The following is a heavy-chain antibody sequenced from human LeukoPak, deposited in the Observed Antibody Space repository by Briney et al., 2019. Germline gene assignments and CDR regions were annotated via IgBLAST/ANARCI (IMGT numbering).Heavy chain of an antibody. CDR1: GYTFTGYY. D-gene: IGHD3-22*01. V-gene: IGHV1-2*02. CDR2: INPNSGGT. Sequence: ASVKVSCKASGYTFTGYYIHWVRQAPGQGLEWVGWINPNSGGTNYAQKFQGRVTMTRDTSISTAYMELSRLRSDDTAMYYCARDLSNYYDSSGYYYWGQGTLVTVSS. J-gene: IGHJ4*02. CDR3: ARDLSNYYDSSGYYY.